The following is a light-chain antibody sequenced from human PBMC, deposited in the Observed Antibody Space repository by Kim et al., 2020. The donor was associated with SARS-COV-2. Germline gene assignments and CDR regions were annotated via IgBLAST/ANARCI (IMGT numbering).Light chain of an antibody. J-gene: IGLJ2*01. CDR1: SSDVGGYNY. CDR2: DVS. CDR3: SSYTRSSTVV. Sequence: QSALTQPASVSGSPGQSITISCTGTSSDVGGYNYVSWYQQHPGKAPKLMIYDVSNRPSGVSNRFSGSKSGNTASLTISGHQAEDEADYYCSSYTRSSTVVFGGGNQLTDL. V-gene: IGLV2-14*03.